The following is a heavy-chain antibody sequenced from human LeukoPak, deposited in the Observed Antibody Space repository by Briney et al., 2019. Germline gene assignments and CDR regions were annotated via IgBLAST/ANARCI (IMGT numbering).Heavy chain of an antibody. Sequence: ASVKVSCKASGYTFTSYDINWVRQATGQGLEWMGWMNPNSGNTGYAQKFQGRVTMTRNTSISTAYMELSSLRSEDTAVYYCARDLSGYRYFDLWGRGTLVTVSS. V-gene: IGHV1-8*01. CDR3: ARDLSGYRYFDL. CDR1: GYTFTSYD. D-gene: IGHD2-15*01. J-gene: IGHJ2*01. CDR2: MNPNSGNT.